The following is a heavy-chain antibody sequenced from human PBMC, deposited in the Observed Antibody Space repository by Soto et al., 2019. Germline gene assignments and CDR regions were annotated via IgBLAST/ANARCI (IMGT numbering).Heavy chain of an antibody. CDR1: GFTVSTNY. Sequence: GVSLRLSCAASGFTVSTNYVSWVRQAPGKGLEWVSVIYSGGNTYYADSVKGRFTISRDSSKNTVDLQMNSLRAEDTAVYFCARASGSRAFDYWGQGTLVTVSS. CDR3: ARASGSRAFDY. V-gene: IGHV3-53*01. D-gene: IGHD1-26*01. CDR2: IYSGGNT. J-gene: IGHJ4*02.